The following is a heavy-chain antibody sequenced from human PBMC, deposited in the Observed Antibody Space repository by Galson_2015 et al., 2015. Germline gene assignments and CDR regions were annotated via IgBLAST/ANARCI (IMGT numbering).Heavy chain of an antibody. J-gene: IGHJ4*02. CDR1: GGSISSYY. Sequence: SETLSLTCTVSGGSISSYYWSWIRQPPGKGLEWIGYIYYSGSTNYNPSLKSRVTISVDTSKNQFSLKLSSVTAADTAVYYCARRQQEYYFDYWGQGTLVTVSS. CDR3: ARRQQEYYFDY. CDR2: IYYSGST. V-gene: IGHV4-59*01. D-gene: IGHD6-13*01.